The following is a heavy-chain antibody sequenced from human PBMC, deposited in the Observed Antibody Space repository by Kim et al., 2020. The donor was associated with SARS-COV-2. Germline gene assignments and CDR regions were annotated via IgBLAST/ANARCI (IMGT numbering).Heavy chain of an antibody. V-gene: IGHV3-30-3*01. D-gene: IGHD3-9*01. CDR3: ARDWDDYDILPGYYGAFDY. Sequence: GGSLRLSCAASGFTFSSYAMHWVRQTPGKGLEWVAVISYDGSNKYYADSVKGRFTISRDNSKNTLYLQMNSLRAEDTAVYYCARDWDDYDILPGYYGAFDYWGQGTLVTVSS. J-gene: IGHJ4*02. CDR1: GFTFSSYA. CDR2: ISYDGSNK.